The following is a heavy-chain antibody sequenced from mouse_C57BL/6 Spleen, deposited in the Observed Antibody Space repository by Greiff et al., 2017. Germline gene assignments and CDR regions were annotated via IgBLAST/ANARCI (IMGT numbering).Heavy chain of an antibody. CDR3: ARPLTGSWYFDV. J-gene: IGHJ1*03. Sequence: EVKVVESGGGLVKPGGSLKLSCAASGFTFSSYTMSWVRQTPEKRLEWVATISGGGGNTYYPDSVKGRFTISRDNAKNTLYLQMSSLRSEDTALYYCARPLTGSWYFDVWGTGTTVTVSS. D-gene: IGHD4-1*01. V-gene: IGHV5-9*01. CDR2: ISGGGGNT. CDR1: GFTFSSYT.